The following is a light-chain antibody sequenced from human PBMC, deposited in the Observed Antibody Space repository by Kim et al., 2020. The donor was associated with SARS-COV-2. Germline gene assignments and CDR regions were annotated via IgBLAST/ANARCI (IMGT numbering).Light chain of an antibody. CDR3: QAWDSSTFYV. Sequence: VSPGQTASITCSGDKLGDKYACWYQQKPGQSPVLVIYQDTKRPSGIPERFSGSNSGNTATLTISGTQAMDEADYYCQAWDSSTFYVFGTGTKVTVL. CDR1: KLGDKY. CDR2: QDT. V-gene: IGLV3-1*01. J-gene: IGLJ1*01.